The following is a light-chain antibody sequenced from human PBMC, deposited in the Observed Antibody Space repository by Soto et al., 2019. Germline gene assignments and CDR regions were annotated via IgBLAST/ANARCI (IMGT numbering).Light chain of an antibody. CDR1: QGISNF. CDR2: PAS. J-gene: IGKJ5*01. CDR3: RQHDSYPIT. Sequence: DIQITQSPLFLSASVGERVTITCRASQGISNFLVWYQQKAGQAPKSVIYPASTLQSGVPSRFRGSGSGTEFTLTISSLQPDDSATYYCRQHDSYPITFGQGTRLEIK. V-gene: IGKV1-17*01.